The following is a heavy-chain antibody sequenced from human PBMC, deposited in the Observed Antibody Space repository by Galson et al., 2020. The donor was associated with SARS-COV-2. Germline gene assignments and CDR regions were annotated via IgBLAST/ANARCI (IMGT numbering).Heavy chain of an antibody. CDR1: GLSLSTSGVG. CDR2: IHWADTK. CDR3: AHRLGLRGVFDS. D-gene: IGHD2-8*01. Sequence: SGPTLETTTQTLTPTCTFSGLSLSTSGVGAGWIRQPPGQAIERLALIHWADTKRYSPSMKSRPTITKDTSKNQVVLTMANMDPVDTATYSCAHRLGLRGVFDSWGQGTMVTVSS. V-gene: IGHV2-5*02. J-gene: IGHJ3*02.